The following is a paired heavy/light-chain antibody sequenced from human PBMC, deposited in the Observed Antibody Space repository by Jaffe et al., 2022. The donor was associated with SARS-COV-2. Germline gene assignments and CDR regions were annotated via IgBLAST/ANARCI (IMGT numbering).Heavy chain of an antibody. J-gene: IGHJ6*02. D-gene: IGHD3-22*01. V-gene: IGHV3-30-3*01. CDR1: GFTFSNYI. CDR3: ARDWAGYYDSSAFYPRYGMDV. CDR2: MSYDGSNK. Sequence: QVQLVESGGGVVQPGRSLRLSCAASGFTFSNYIMHWVRQPPGKGLEWVAVMSYDGSNKYFADSVKGRFTISRDNSKNTLYLQMNSLRAEDTAVYYCARDWAGYYDSSAFYPRYGMDVWGQGTTVTVSS.
Light chain of an antibody. J-gene: IGKJ2*01. CDR1: QSLLHSNGYNY. V-gene: IGKV2-28*01. Sequence: DIVMTQSPLSLPVTPGEPASISCRSSQSLLHSNGYNYLDWYLQKPGQSPQLLIYLGSNRASGVPDRFSGSGSGTDFTLKISRVEAEDVGVYYCMQALQTLYTFGQGTKLEIK. CDR2: LGS. CDR3: MQALQTLYT.